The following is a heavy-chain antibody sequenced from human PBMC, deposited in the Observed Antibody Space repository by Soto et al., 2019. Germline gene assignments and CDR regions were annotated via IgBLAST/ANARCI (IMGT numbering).Heavy chain of an antibody. CDR3: ARYTPPPGN. Sequence: QVQLVQSGAEVKKPGASVKVSCKTSGYTFTSYHISWVRQAPGKGLEWMGWISAYNPNTNYAQKFQGRVTMTADTLTSKAYMELRSLRSDDTAVYYCARYTPPPGNWGQGTLVTVSS. D-gene: IGHD2-2*02. CDR1: GYTFTSYH. J-gene: IGHJ4*02. CDR2: ISAYNPNT. V-gene: IGHV1-18*01.